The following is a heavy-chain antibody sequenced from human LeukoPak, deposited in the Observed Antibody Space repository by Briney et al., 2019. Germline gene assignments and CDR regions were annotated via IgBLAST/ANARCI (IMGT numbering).Heavy chain of an antibody. D-gene: IGHD2-2*01. J-gene: IGHJ4*02. Sequence: GGSLRLSCVVSGFTFSSYWMSWVRQAPRKGLEWVSAITGSGDSTYYADSVKGRFTISRDNSKNTLYLQMHSLRAEDTAVYYCAKEGCTSTNCYRSSADYWGQGTLLTVSS. CDR3: AKEGCTSTNCYRSSADY. CDR2: ITGSGDST. V-gene: IGHV3-23*01. CDR1: GFTFSSYW.